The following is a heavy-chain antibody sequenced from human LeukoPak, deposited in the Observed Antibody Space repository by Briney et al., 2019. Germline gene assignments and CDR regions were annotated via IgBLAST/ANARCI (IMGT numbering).Heavy chain of an antibody. CDR2: ISLSGSPI. J-gene: IGHJ4*02. CDR1: GFTFDKYN. Sequence: GGTLRLSCAASGFTFDKYNMNWVRQAPGKGLEWISYISLSGSPIYYADSVRGRFTISRDNSKNLLYLQLTSLRAEDTALYYCARDRGRNSLDYWGQGTLVSVSS. V-gene: IGHV3-48*04. CDR3: ARDRGRNSLDY. D-gene: IGHD1-14*01.